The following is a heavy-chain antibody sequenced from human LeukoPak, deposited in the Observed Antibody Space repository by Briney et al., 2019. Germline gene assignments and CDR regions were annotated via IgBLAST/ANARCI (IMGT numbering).Heavy chain of an antibody. CDR2: IIPIFGTA. J-gene: IGHJ4*02. D-gene: IGHD6-13*01. V-gene: IGHV1-69*06. CDR1: GGTFSSYA. CDR3: ARDGSSRQLDFDY. Sequence: SVKVSCKASGGTFSSYAISWVRPAPGQGLEWMGGIIPIFGTANYAQKFQGRVTITADKSTSTAYMELSSLRSEDTAVYYCARDGSSRQLDFDYWGQGTLVTVSS.